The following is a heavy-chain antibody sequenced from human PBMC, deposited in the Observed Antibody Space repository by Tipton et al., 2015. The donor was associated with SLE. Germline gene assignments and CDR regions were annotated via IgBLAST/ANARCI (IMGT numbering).Heavy chain of an antibody. J-gene: IGHJ4*02. CDR2: TYYSGRT. CDR1: GGSISSGGYY. V-gene: IGHV4-31*03. D-gene: IGHD6-6*01. Sequence: TLSLTCTVSGGSISSGGYYWSWIRQHPGKGLECIGYTYYSGRTNNNPSLKSRVTISVDTSKNQFSLKRSSVTAADTAVYYCAREGIAARPIFDYWGQGTLVTVSS. CDR3: AREGIAARPIFDY.